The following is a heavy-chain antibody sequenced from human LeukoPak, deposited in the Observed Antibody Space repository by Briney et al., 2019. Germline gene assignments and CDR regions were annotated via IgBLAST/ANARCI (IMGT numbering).Heavy chain of an antibody. CDR3: ARAVFIAVAVNFDY. CDR2: IYYSGST. D-gene: IGHD6-19*01. J-gene: IGHJ4*02. CDR1: GGSISSYY. Sequence: SETLSLTCTVSGGSISSYYWSWIRQPPGKGLEWIGYIYYSGSTNYNPSLKSRVTISVDTSKNQFSLKLSSVTAADTAVYYCARAVFIAVAVNFDYWGQGTLVTVSS. V-gene: IGHV4-59*01.